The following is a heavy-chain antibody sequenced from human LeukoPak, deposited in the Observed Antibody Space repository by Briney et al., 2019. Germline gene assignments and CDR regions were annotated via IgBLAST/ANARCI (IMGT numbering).Heavy chain of an antibody. D-gene: IGHD3-22*01. Sequence: GPSLRLSCAASGFTFSSHSTNSARLAPGKGMEWVSYISSSSSTISYADSMAGRFTISTDPTTNSLYLQMNSLRTEDTAVYYCARVLHKRNYDSTTYYGYWGQGTLVTVSS. CDR2: ISSSSSTI. CDR3: ARVLHKRNYDSTTYYGY. V-gene: IGHV3-48*01. CDR1: GFTFSSHS. J-gene: IGHJ4*02.